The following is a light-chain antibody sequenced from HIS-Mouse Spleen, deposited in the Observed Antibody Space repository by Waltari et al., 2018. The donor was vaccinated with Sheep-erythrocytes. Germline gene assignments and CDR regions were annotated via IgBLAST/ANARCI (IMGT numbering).Light chain of an antibody. Sequence: QSALTQPRPVSGSPGQSVTISCTGTSSDDGGYNYVAWYQQDPGKDPKLMIYNVSKRPSGVPDRFSGSKSGNPASLTISGFQAEDEADYYCCSYAGSYNHVCATGTKFTVL. V-gene: IGLV2-11*01. J-gene: IGLJ1*01. CDR1: SSDDGGYNY. CDR2: NVS. CDR3: CSYAGSYNHV.